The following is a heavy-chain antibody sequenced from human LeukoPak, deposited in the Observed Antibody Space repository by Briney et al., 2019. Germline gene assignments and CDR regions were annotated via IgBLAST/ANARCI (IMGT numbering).Heavy chain of an antibody. CDR3: ARDYRQRITIFGVVIKKSNARGYAFDI. D-gene: IGHD3-3*01. V-gene: IGHV1-69*13. CDR2: IIPIFGTA. CDR1: GYTFTSYG. J-gene: IGHJ3*02. Sequence: SVKVSCKASGYTFTSYGISWVRQAPGQGLEWMGGIIPIFGTANYAQKFQGRVTITADESTSTAYMELSSLRSEDTAVYYCARDYRQRITIFGVVIKKSNARGYAFDIWGQGTMVTVSS.